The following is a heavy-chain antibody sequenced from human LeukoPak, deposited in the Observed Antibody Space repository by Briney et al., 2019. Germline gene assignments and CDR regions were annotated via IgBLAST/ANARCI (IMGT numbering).Heavy chain of an antibody. CDR1: GYTFTSYG. CDR3: ARVGGSGSYGFDY. D-gene: IGHD3-10*01. Sequence: GASVKVSCKASGYTFTSYGISWVRQAPGQGLEWMGRIIPILGIANYAQKFQGRVTITADKSTSTAYMELSSLRSEDTAVYYCARVGGSGSYGFDYWGQGTLVTVSS. CDR2: IIPILGIA. J-gene: IGHJ4*02. V-gene: IGHV1-69*04.